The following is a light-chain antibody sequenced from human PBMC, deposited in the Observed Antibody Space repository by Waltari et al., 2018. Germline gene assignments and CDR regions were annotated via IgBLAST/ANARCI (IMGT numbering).Light chain of an antibody. J-gene: IGLJ2*01. V-gene: IGLV1-47*01. Sequence: QSVLTQPPSASGTPGQRVTISCSGSSSNIGSNYVYWYQQLPGTAPKLLIYRNNQRPSGVPYRFSGSKSGTSASLAISGLRSEYEADYYCASWDDGLSGLFGGGTKLTVL. CDR1: SSNIGSNY. CDR3: ASWDDGLSGL. CDR2: RNN.